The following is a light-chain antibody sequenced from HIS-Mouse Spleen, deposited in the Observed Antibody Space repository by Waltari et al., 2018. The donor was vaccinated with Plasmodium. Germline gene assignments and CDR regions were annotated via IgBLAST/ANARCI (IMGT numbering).Light chain of an antibody. CDR1: SSNIGSNY. CDR3: AAWDASLSGPV. V-gene: IGLV1-47*01. Sequence: QSVLTQPPSASGTPGQRVTISCSGSSSNIGSNYVYWYQQLPGTAPKLLIYRNNQRPSGVPDRFSGSKSGTSASLAISGRRSEDEADYYCAAWDASLSGPVFGGGTQLTAL. J-gene: IGLJ7*02. CDR2: RNN.